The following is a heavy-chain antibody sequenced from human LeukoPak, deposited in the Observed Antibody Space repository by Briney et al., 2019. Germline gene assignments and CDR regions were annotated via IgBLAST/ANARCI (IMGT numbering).Heavy chain of an antibody. CDR1: GFTFSNYW. D-gene: IGHD3-16*02. Sequence: PGGSLRLSCVVSGFTFSNYWMDWVRQAPGKGLEWGALIRPDGRETNYAGSVKGRFTISRDNAKNSLYLQMNNLRVEDTAVYYCATRGDLSWFGALRHWSQGTVVTVSS. V-gene: IGHV3-7*01. CDR2: IRPDGRET. CDR3: ATRGDLSWFGALRH. J-gene: IGHJ4*02.